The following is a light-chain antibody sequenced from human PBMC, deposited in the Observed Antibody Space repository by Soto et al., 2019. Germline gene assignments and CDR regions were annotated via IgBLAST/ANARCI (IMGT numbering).Light chain of an antibody. V-gene: IGLV2-8*01. CDR1: SSDVGGYNY. J-gene: IGLJ1*01. Sequence: QSALAQPPSASGCPGQSVTIACTGTSSDVGGYNYVSWYQEHPGKAPKVIIYEVSKRPSGVPDRFSGYKSGNTASLTVSGLQAEDEADYYCCSYAGSNTFAFGTGTKVTVL. CDR3: CSYAGSNTFA. CDR2: EVS.